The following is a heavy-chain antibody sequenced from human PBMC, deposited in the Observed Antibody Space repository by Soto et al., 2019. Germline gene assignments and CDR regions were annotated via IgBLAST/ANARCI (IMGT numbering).Heavy chain of an antibody. D-gene: IGHD2-21*02. CDR2: VNPSGGHT. V-gene: IGHV1-46*01. CDR1: GDTFTDYY. CDR3: ARGGHVVVVTAALVY. J-gene: IGHJ4*02. Sequence: QVQLVQSGAEVKKPGASVKVSCKASGDTFTDYYIHWVRQAPGQGLEWMGTVNPSGGHTTYAQHFLGRMTMTRDTSTSTLYMELTSLTSEDTAVSYCARGGHVVVVTAALVYWGQGTLVTVSS.